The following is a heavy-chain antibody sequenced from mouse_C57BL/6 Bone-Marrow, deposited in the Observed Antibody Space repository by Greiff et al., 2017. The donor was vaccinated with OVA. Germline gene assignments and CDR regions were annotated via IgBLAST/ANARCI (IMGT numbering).Heavy chain of an antibody. Sequence: VQLQESDAELVKPGASVKISCKVSGYTFTDHTIPWMKQRPEQGLEWIGYIYPRDGSTKYNEKFKGKATLTADKSSSTAYMQLNSLTSEDSAVYFCSRARGLRRYGDVWGTGTTVTVSS. D-gene: IGHD3-1*01. CDR3: SRARGLRRYGDV. J-gene: IGHJ1*03. CDR2: IYPRDGST. V-gene: IGHV1-78*01. CDR1: GYTFTDHT.